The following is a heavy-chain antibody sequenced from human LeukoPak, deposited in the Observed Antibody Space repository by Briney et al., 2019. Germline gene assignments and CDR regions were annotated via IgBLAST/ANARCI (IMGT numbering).Heavy chain of an antibody. V-gene: IGHV3-21*01. CDR1: GFIFSSYS. CDR3: ARAWGDGYNIPRGMDV. D-gene: IGHD5-24*01. CDR2: ISSSSSYI. Sequence: GGSLRLSCAASGFIFSSYSMTWVRQAPGKGLEWVSSISSSSSYIYYADSVRGRFTISRDNAKNSLYLQMNSLRAEDTAVYYCARAWGDGYNIPRGMDVWGQGTTVIVSS. J-gene: IGHJ6*02.